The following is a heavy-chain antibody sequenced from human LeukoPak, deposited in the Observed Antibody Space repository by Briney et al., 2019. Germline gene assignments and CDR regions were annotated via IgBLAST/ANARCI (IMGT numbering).Heavy chain of an antibody. J-gene: IGHJ5*02. Sequence: KVSCKXSGYTFTGFGINWVRQAPGQGLEWMGWASTYNGNTNYAQKFKGRVTMTTDTSTSTAYMELRSLKYDDTAVYFCARDHYYGSGTYSPWGQGTLVTVSS. D-gene: IGHD3-10*01. CDR1: GYTFTGFG. CDR2: ASTYNGNT. CDR3: ARDHYYGSGTYSP. V-gene: IGHV1-18*01.